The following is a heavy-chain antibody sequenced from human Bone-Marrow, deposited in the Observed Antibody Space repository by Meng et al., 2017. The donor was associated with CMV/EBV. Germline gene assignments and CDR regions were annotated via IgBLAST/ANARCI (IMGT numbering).Heavy chain of an antibody. CDR2: IIPIFGTA. D-gene: IGHD2-2*01. J-gene: IGHJ6*02. V-gene: IGHV1-69*05. CDR1: GYTFTGYY. CDR3: ASLATVVPYKYYYYGMDV. Sequence: SVKVSCKASGYTFTGYYMHWVRQAPGQGLEWMGGIIPIFGTANYAQTFQGRVTITTDESTSTAYMELSSLRSEDTAVYYCASLATVVPYKYYYYGMDVWGQGTTVTVSS.